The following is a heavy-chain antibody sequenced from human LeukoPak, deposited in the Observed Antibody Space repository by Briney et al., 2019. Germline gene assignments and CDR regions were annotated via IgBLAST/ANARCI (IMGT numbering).Heavy chain of an antibody. D-gene: IGHD2-2*01. V-gene: IGHV1-69*05. J-gene: IGHJ4*02. CDR3: ARTYCSSTSCLDYAIDY. CDR2: ISPIFGTA. Sequence: SVKLSCKASGGTFSSYAISWVRQAPGQGLEWMGRISPIFGTANYAQKFQGRVTITTDESTSTAYMELSSLRSEDTAVYYCARTYCSSTSCLDYAIDYWGQGTLVTASS. CDR1: GGTFSSYA.